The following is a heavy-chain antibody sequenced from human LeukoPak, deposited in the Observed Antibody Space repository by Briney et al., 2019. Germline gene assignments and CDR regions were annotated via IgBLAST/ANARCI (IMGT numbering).Heavy chain of an antibody. V-gene: IGHV3-NL1*01. Sequence: GGSLRLSCAASGFTFSGYAMNWVRQAPGKGLEWVSLIFASGSTTKYADSVKGRFTISRDNSKNTLYLQMNSLRAEDTAVYYCARVFSRLLELPDYWGQGTLVTVSS. CDR2: IFASGSTT. D-gene: IGHD3-3*01. CDR3: ARVFSRLLELPDY. J-gene: IGHJ4*02. CDR1: GFTFSGYA.